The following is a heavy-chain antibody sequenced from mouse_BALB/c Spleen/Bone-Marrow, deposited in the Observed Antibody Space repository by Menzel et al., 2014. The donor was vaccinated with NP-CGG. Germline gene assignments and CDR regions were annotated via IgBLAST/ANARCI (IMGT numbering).Heavy chain of an antibody. CDR3: TRSGYGNHGFAY. D-gene: IGHD2-10*02. J-gene: IGHJ3*01. V-gene: IGHV1S81*02. Sequence: QVQLQQSGAELVKPGASVKLSCKASGYTFTSYYMYWVKQRPGQGLEWIGEINPSNGGTNFNEKFKSKATLTVDKSSNTAYMQLSSLTSEDSAVYYCTRSGYGNHGFAYWGQGTLVTVSA. CDR2: INPSNGGT. CDR1: GYTFTSYY.